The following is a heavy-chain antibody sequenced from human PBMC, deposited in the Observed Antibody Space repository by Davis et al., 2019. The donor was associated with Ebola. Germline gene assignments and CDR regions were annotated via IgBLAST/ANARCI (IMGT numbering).Heavy chain of an antibody. D-gene: IGHD3-3*01. V-gene: IGHV3-48*03. CDR3: AREFGVVTP. CDR2: ISGSATST. CDR1: GFTFYRYE. J-gene: IGHJ5*02. Sequence: GGSLRLSCAASGFTFYRYEMNWVRQAPGKGLEWVSYISGSATSTFYADSVKGRFTISRDNSKNTLYLQMNSLRAEDTAVYYCAREFGVVTPWGQGTLVTVSS.